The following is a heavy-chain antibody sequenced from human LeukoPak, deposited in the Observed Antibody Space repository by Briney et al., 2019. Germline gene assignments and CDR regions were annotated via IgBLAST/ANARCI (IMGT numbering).Heavy chain of an antibody. CDR1: GFTFSNAW. CDR2: IKSETDGGTT. CDR3: TTGDYYDGGDAFDI. Sequence: GGSLRLSCAASGFTFSNAWMSWVRQAPGKGLEWVGRIKSETDGGTTDYAAPVKGRFTISRDDSKNTLYLQMNSLKTGDTAVYYCTTGDYYDGGDAFDIWGQGTMVTVSS. J-gene: IGHJ3*02. D-gene: IGHD3-16*01. V-gene: IGHV3-15*01.